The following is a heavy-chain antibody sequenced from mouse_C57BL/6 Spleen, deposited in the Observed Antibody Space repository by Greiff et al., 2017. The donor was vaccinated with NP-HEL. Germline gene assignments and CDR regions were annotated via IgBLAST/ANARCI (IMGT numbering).Heavy chain of an antibody. CDR3: AREGYYGSSYDY. CDR1: GFTFSSYA. Sequence: EVQLQESGGGLVKPGGSLKLSCAASGFTFSSYAMSWVRQTPEKRLEWVATISDGGSYTYYPDNVKGRFTISRDNAKNNLYLQMSHLKSEDTAMYYCAREGYYGSSYDYWGQGTTLTVSS. J-gene: IGHJ2*01. CDR2: ISDGGSYT. V-gene: IGHV5-4*01. D-gene: IGHD1-1*01.